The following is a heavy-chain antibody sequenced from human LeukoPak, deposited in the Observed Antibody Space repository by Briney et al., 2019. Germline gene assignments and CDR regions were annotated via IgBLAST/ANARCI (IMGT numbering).Heavy chain of an antibody. J-gene: IGHJ4*02. Sequence: GGSLRLSCAASAFTFRSYAMSWVSQAPGKGLEWVSGISGSGGSTYYADSVKGRFTVSRDNSKNMLYLQMNSLRAEDTAVYYCAKPRAEYSSSNPFDYWGQGTLVTVSS. CDR1: AFTFRSYA. CDR2: ISGSGGST. V-gene: IGHV3-23*01. D-gene: IGHD6-6*01. CDR3: AKPRAEYSSSNPFDY.